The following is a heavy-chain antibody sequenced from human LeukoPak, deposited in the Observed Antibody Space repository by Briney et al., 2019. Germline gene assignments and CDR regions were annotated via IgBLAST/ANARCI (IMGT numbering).Heavy chain of an antibody. D-gene: IGHD3-10*01. CDR2: IITYNGNT. V-gene: IGHV1-18*01. J-gene: IGHJ4*02. Sequence: ASVKVSCKASGYTLISYGISWVRQDPGQGREWRGWIITYNGNTDYAPKFKGRVTMTTDTSSSTAYMELRGLRSDDTAVYYCARHRGSGSYYNVVVDPHFDYWGQGTLVTVSS. CDR1: GYTLISYG. CDR3: ARHRGSGSYYNVVVDPHFDY.